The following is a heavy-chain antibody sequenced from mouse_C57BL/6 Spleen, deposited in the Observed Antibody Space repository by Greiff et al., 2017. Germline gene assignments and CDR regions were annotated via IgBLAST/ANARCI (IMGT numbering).Heavy chain of an antibody. D-gene: IGHD2-1*01. J-gene: IGHJ1*03. V-gene: IGHV1-61*01. CDR1: GYTFTSYW. CDR3: ARAYGNYAHWYFDV. CDR2: IYPSDSET. Sequence: VQLQQPGAELVRPGSSVKLSCKASGYTFTSYWMDWVKQRPGQGLEWIGNIYPSDSETHYNQKFKDKATLTVDKSSSTAYMQLSSLTSEDSAVYYCARAYGNYAHWYFDVWGTGTTVTVSS.